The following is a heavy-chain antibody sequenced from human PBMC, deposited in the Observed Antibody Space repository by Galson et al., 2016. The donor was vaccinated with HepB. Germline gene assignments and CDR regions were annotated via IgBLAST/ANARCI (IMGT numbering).Heavy chain of an antibody. CDR2: IYYSGKT. D-gene: IGHD1-26*01. CDR1: GGSITDYY. V-gene: IGHV4-59*04. CDR3: ANLQVGAITKSFEI. Sequence: SETLSLTCTVSGGSITDYYWNWIRQPPGKGLKWIATIYYSGKTYNSPSLKSRVTISVDTSKNQFSMILTSVSAADTAVYYCANLQVGAITKSFEIWGQGTMVTVSS. J-gene: IGHJ3*02.